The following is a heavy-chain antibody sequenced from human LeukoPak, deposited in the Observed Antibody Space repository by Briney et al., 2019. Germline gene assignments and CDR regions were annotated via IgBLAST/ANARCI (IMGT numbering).Heavy chain of an antibody. CDR1: GGSISSYY. V-gene: IGHV4-59*08. CDR3: ARHHLYQGDGSHYVDY. J-gene: IGHJ4*02. Sequence: PSETLSLTCTVSGGSISSYYWTWIRQPQGKGLEWIGNIYYSGSTNSNPSLKSRVAISVDTSKNQFSLKLSSVTAADTAVYYCARHHLYQGDGSHYVDYWGQGTLVTVSS. CDR2: IYYSGST. D-gene: IGHD5-24*01.